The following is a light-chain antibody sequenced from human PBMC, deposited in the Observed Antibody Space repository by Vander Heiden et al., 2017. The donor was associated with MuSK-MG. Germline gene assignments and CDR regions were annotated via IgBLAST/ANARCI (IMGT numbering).Light chain of an antibody. CDR3: QQYYSTPMYS. CDR1: QGISNS. V-gene: IGKV1-NL1*01. CDR2: AAS. Sequence: ITCRASQGISNSLAWYQQKPGKAPKLLLYAASRLESGVPSRFSGSGSGTDYTLTMSSLQPEDFATYYCQQYYSTPMYSFGHGTKLEIK. J-gene: IGKJ2*03.